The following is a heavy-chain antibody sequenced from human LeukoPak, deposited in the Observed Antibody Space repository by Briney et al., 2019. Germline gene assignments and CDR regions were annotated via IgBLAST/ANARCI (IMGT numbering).Heavy chain of an antibody. Sequence: SETLSLTCTVSGGSISSGGYYWSWIRQHPGKGLEWIGYIYYSGSTYYNPSLKSRVTISVDTSKNQFSLKLSSVTAADTAVYYCARVYCSSTSCYTPHWFDPWAREPWSPSPQ. CDR2: IYYSGST. CDR3: ARVYCSSTSCYTPHWFDP. J-gene: IGHJ5*02. V-gene: IGHV4-31*03. CDR1: GGSISSGGYY. D-gene: IGHD2-2*02.